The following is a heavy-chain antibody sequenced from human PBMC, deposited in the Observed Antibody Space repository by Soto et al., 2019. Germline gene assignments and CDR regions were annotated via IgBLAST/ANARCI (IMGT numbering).Heavy chain of an antibody. CDR2: ISYDGSNK. CDR1: GFTFSSYA. J-gene: IGHJ4*02. CDR3: ASPYDSSGYYYVLDDY. D-gene: IGHD3-22*01. V-gene: IGHV3-30-3*01. Sequence: GGSLRLSCAASGFTFSSYAMHWVRQAPGKGLEWVAVISYDGSNKYYADSVKGRFTNSRDNSKNTLYLQMNSLRAEDTAVYYWASPYDSSGYYYVLDDYWGQGTLVTVSS.